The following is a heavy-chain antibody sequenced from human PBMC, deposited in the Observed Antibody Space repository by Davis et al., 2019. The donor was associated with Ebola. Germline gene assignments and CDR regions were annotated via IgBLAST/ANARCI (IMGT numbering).Heavy chain of an antibody. CDR1: GGSISSYY. D-gene: IGHD3-10*01. J-gene: IGHJ5*02. Sequence: SETLSLTCSVSGGSISSYYWSWIRQPPGKGLEWIGYIYYSGSTNYNPSLKSRVTISVDTSKNQFSLKLSSVTAADTAVYYCARGRGYYGSGSYHRYNWFDPWGQGTLVTVSS. V-gene: IGHV4-59*12. CDR2: IYYSGST. CDR3: ARGRGYYGSGSYHRYNWFDP.